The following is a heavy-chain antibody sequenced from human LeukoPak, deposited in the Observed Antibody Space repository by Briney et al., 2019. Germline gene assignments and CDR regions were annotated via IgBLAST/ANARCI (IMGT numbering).Heavy chain of an antibody. CDR2: ISSSSSYI. CDR3: ARDRRGVVAATHFDY. V-gene: IGHV3-21*01. D-gene: IGHD2-15*01. J-gene: IGHJ4*02. CDR1: GFTFSSYE. Sequence: GGSLRLSCAASGFTFSSYEMNWVRQAPGKGLEWVSSISSSSSYIYYADSVKGRFTISRDNAKNSLYLQMNSLRAEDTAVYYCARDRRGVVAATHFDYWGQGTLVTVSS.